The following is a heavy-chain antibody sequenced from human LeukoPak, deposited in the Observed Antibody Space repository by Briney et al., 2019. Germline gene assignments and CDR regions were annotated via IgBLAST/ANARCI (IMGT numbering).Heavy chain of an antibody. Sequence: SETLSLTCTVSGGSISSYYWSWIRQPPGEGLEWIGYIYYSGSTKYNPSLKSRVTMSVDASKNQFSLKLSSVTAADTAVYYCARDGTPYSSGWYNYWGQGTLVTVSS. CDR1: GGSISSYY. J-gene: IGHJ4*02. D-gene: IGHD6-19*01. V-gene: IGHV4-59*12. CDR2: IYYSGST. CDR3: ARDGTPYSSGWYNY.